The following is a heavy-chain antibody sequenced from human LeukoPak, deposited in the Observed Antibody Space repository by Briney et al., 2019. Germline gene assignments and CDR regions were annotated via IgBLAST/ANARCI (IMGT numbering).Heavy chain of an antibody. D-gene: IGHD3-16*02. CDR3: ARAKGRDYVWGSYPLAFDY. V-gene: IGHV4-34*01. Sequence: PSETLSLTCAVYGGSFSGYYWSWIRQPPGKGLEWIGEINHSGSTNYNPSLKSRVTISVDTSKNQFSLKLSSVTAADTAVYYCARAKGRDYVWGSYPLAFDYRGQGTLVTVSS. CDR1: GGSFSGYY. J-gene: IGHJ4*02. CDR2: INHSGST.